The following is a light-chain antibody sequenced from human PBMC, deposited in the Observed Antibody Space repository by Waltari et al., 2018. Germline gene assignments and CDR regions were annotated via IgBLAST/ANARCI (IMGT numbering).Light chain of an antibody. CDR2: WAS. J-gene: IGKJ4*01. CDR3: QQYYDSPLT. CDR1: QNVLYSSNNKNY. Sequence: DIVMTQSPDSLAVSLGERATSNCKSSQNVLYSSNNKNYLAWYQQKPGQPPKLLIYWASTRESGVPDRFSGSGSGTDFTLTISSLQAEDVAIYYCQQYYDSPLTFGGGTKVEIK. V-gene: IGKV4-1*01.